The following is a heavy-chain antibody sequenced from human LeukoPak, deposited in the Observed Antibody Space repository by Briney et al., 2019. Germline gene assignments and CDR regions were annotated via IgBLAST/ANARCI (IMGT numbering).Heavy chain of an antibody. CDR2: IYHSGST. CDR1: GYSISSGYY. V-gene: IGHV4-38-2*01. Sequence: KPSETLSLTCAVSGYSISSGYYWGWIRQPPGKGLEWIGSIYHSGSTYYNPPLKSRVTISVDTSKNQFSLKLSSVTAADTAVYYCARLTERRVPYSGYERYWFDPWGQGTLVTVSS. J-gene: IGHJ5*02. D-gene: IGHD5-12*01. CDR3: ARLTERRVPYSGYERYWFDP.